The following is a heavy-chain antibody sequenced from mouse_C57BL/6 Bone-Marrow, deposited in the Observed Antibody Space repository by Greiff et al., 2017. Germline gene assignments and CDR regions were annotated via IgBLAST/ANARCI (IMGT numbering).Heavy chain of an antibody. CDR1: GYTFTTYP. CDR2: FHPYNDDT. J-gene: IGHJ3*01. V-gene: IGHV1-47*01. D-gene: IGHD1-1*01. CDR3: ARCSYYYGSFFAY. Sequence: VQLKESGAELVKPGASVKMSCKASGYTFTTYPIEWMKQNHGKSLEWIGNFHPYNDDTKYNEKFKGKATLTVDKSSSTVYLGLSRLTSDDSAVYYCARCSYYYGSFFAYWGQGTLVTVSS.